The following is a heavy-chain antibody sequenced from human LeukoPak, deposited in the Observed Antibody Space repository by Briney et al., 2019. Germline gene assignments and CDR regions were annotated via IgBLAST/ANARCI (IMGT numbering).Heavy chain of an antibody. V-gene: IGHV4-34*01. J-gene: IGHJ6*02. CDR2: INHSGST. Sequence: SETLSLTCAVYGGSFSGYYWSWIRQPPGKGLEWIGEINHSGSTNYNPSLKSRVTISVDTSKNQFSLKLSSVTAADTAVYYCARGAGDIVVVPAAEILGVTYGMDVWGQGTTVTVSS. CDR3: ARGAGDIVVVPAAEILGVTYGMDV. D-gene: IGHD2-2*01. CDR1: GGSFSGYY.